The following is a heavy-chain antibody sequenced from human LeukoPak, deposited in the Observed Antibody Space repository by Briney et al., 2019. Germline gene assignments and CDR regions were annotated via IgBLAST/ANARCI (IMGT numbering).Heavy chain of an antibody. V-gene: IGHV3-21*01. Sequence: PGGSLRLSCAASGFTFSSYNMNWVRQAPGKGLEWVSSISSRSSYINYADSVKGRFTISRDNAKNSLYLQMNSLRAEDTAVYYCARDDSGSYYGYWGQGTLVTVSS. D-gene: IGHD1-26*01. CDR1: GFTFSSYN. CDR3: ARDDSGSYYGY. J-gene: IGHJ4*02. CDR2: ISSRSSYI.